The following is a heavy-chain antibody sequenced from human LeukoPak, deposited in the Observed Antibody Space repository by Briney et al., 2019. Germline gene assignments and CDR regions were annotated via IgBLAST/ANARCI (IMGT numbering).Heavy chain of an antibody. D-gene: IGHD3-3*01. CDR3: ARDLPSTIFGVVALDY. V-gene: IGHV3-23*01. CDR2: ISGSGGST. Sequence: GGSLRLSCAASGFTFSSYAMSWVRQAPGKGLEWVSAISGSGGSTYYADSVKGRFTISRDNAKNSLYLQMNSLRAEDTAVYYCARDLPSTIFGVVALDYWGQGTLVTVSS. J-gene: IGHJ4*02. CDR1: GFTFSSYA.